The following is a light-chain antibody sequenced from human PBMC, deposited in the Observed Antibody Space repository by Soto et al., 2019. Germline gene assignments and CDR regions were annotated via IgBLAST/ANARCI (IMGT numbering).Light chain of an antibody. CDR1: SSNIGNNY. CDR3: GTWDSRLYV. CDR2: DNN. J-gene: IGLJ1*01. Sequence: QSVLTQPPSVSAAPGQKVTISCSGSSSNIGNNYVSWYQQLPGTAPKLLIYDNNKRPSGIPDRFSGSKSGTSATLGITGLQTGEEADYYCGTWDSRLYVLGNGTKVTV. V-gene: IGLV1-51*01.